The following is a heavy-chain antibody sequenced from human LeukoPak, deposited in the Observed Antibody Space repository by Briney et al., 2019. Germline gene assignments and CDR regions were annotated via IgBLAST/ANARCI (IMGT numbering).Heavy chain of an antibody. CDR2: IYYSGST. V-gene: IGHV4-59*01. D-gene: IGHD5-18*01. CDR1: GGSISSYY. Sequence: PSETLSLTCTVSGGSISSYYWSWIRQPPGKGLEWNGYIYYSGSTNYNPSLKSRVTISVDTSKNQFSLKLSSVTAADTAVYYCAGRGYSYGYDYWGQGTLVTVSS. CDR3: AGRGYSYGYDY. J-gene: IGHJ4*02.